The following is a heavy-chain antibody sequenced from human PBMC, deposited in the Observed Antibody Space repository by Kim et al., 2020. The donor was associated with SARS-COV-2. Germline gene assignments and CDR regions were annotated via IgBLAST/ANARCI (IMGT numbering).Heavy chain of an antibody. Sequence: SETLSLTCTVSGGSISSGGYYWSWIRQHPGKGLEWIGYIYYSGSSYYNPSLKRRVTISVDTSKNQFALKLSSVTAADTAVYFCASPHPGIADFYTLDYWGQGTLVTVSS. D-gene: IGHD6-13*01. CDR1: GGSISSGGYY. CDR2: IYYSGSS. V-gene: IGHV4-31*03. J-gene: IGHJ4*02. CDR3: ASPHPGIADFYTLDY.